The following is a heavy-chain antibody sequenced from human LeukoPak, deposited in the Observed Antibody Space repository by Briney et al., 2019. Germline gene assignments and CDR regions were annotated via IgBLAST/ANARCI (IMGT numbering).Heavy chain of an antibody. D-gene: IGHD6-19*01. CDR2: ISYDGSNK. CDR3: AKDYSSGWSSDAFDI. Sequence: GGSLRLSCAASGFTFSSYGMHCVRQAPGKGLEWVAVISYDGSNKYYADSVKGRFTISRDNSKNTLYLQMNSLRAEDTAVYYCAKDYSSGWSSDAFDIWGQGTMVTVSS. CDR1: GFTFSSYG. J-gene: IGHJ3*02. V-gene: IGHV3-30*18.